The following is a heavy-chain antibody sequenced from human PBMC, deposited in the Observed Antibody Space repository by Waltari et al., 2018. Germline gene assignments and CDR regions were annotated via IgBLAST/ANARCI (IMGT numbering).Heavy chain of an antibody. V-gene: IGHV4-34*01. D-gene: IGHD6-19*01. Sequence: QVQLQQWGAGLLKPSETLSLTCAVYGGSFSGSYWSWIRQPPGKGLEWIGEINHSGSPNSNPSLKSRVTISVDTSKNQFSLKLSSVTAADTAVYYCAKKGLLRAFDIWGQGTMVTVSS. CDR1: GGSFSGSY. CDR2: INHSGSP. CDR3: AKKGLLRAFDI. J-gene: IGHJ3*02.